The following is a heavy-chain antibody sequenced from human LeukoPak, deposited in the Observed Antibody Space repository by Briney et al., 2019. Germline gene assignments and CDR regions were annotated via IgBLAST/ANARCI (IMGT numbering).Heavy chain of an antibody. Sequence: SGTLSLTCSVSGGSITSYYWSWIRQSPGKGLEWIGYMFYTENANYNPPLKSRVSISVDTSKNQFFLELTSVTTADTAVYYCARGPIFGIVYNWFDPWGQGTLVTVSS. CDR1: GGSITSYY. V-gene: IGHV4-59*01. D-gene: IGHD3-3*01. J-gene: IGHJ5*02. CDR3: ARGPIFGIVYNWFDP. CDR2: MFYTENA.